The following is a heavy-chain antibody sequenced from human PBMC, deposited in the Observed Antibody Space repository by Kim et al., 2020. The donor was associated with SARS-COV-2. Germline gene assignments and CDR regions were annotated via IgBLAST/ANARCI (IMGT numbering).Heavy chain of an antibody. CDR2: ISGSGGVT. CDR1: GFTFSTYP. J-gene: IGHJ3*02. V-gene: IGHV3-23*01. D-gene: IGHD2-15*01. Sequence: GGSLRLSCAASGFTFSTYPMTWVRQAPGKGLEWVSAISGSGGVTYYADSVKGRFTMSRDNSKNTLYLQMNSLRAEDTAIYYCAQDEEGVVSTSGAFHIWGQGTMVTVSS. CDR3: AQDEEGVVSTSGAFHI.